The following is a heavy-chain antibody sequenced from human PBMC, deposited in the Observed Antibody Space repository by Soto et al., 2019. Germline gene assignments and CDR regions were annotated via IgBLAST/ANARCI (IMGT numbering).Heavy chain of an antibody. D-gene: IGHD1-1*01. Sequence: SETLSLTCTVSGGSISSYYWSWIRQPPGKGLEWIGYIYYSGSTNYNPSLKSRVTISVDTSKNQFSLKLSSVTAADTAVYYCARIPLYDSFWPQLEYYFDYWGQGTLVTVSS. CDR2: IYYSGST. J-gene: IGHJ4*02. CDR1: GGSISSYY. CDR3: ARIPLYDSFWPQLEYYFDY. V-gene: IGHV4-59*01.